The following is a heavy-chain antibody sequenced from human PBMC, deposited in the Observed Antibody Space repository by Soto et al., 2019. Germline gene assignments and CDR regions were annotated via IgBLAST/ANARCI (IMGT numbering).Heavy chain of an antibody. D-gene: IGHD6-19*01. V-gene: IGHV3-23*01. J-gene: IGHJ4*02. Sequence: LRLSCAASGLTFSSYAMSWVRQAPGKGLEWVSAISGSGGSTYYADSVKGRFTISRDNSKSTLYLQMNSLRAEDTAVYYCAKDSGPMRQWLDYWGQGTLVTV. CDR2: ISGSGGST. CDR1: GLTFSSYA. CDR3: AKDSGPMRQWLDY.